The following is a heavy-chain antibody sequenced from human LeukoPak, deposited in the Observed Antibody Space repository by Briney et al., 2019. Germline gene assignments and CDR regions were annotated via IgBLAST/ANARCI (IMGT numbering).Heavy chain of an antibody. Sequence: EGSLTLSCAASGFTLSSYSMNWVREAPGKGLEWVSYISSSSSTIYYADSVKGRFTISRDNTKNSLYLQMNSLRAEDTAVYYCARPNYGDYVLGYYYMDVWGKGTTVTVSS. CDR1: GFTLSSYS. CDR3: ARPNYGDYVLGYYYMDV. D-gene: IGHD4-17*01. V-gene: IGHV3-48*04. J-gene: IGHJ6*03. CDR2: ISSSSSTI.